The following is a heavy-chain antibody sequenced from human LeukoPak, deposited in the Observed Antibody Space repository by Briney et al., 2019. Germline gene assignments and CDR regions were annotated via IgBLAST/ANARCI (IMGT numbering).Heavy chain of an antibody. CDR3: AKDLDPYYDFWSGYYFSGYYYGMDV. D-gene: IGHD3-3*01. V-gene: IGHV3-23*01. Sequence: GGSLRLSCAASGFTFSSYAMSRVRQAPGKGLEWVSAISGSGGSTYYADSVKGRFTISRDNSRNTLYLQMNSLRAEDTAVYYCAKDLDPYYDFWSGYYFSGYYYGMDVWGQGTTVTVSS. CDR2: ISGSGGST. CDR1: GFTFSSYA. J-gene: IGHJ6*02.